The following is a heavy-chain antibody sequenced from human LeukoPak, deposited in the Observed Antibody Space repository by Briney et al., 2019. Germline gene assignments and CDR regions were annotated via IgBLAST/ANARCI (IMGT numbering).Heavy chain of an antibody. CDR1: GFIFSTYT. CDR2: INGDGRTT. J-gene: IGHJ4*02. V-gene: IGHV3-64D*06. CDR3: VGDQVDDTGYLR. Sequence: GGSLRLSCSASGFIFSTYTMYWVRQAPGKGLEYVSVINGDGRTTYYIDSVKGRFTISRDKSKNTLYLQMSSLRADDTAVYYCVGDQVDDTGYLRWGQGTRVTVSA. D-gene: IGHD5-12*01.